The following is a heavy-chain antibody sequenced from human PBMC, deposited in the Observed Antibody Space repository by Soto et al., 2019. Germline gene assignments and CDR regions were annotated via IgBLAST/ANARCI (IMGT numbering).Heavy chain of an antibody. J-gene: IGHJ4*02. CDR2: IYWDDDK. CDR1: GFSLSTSGAG. CDR3: ARRYLLGYTGYGFFDY. D-gene: IGHD5-12*01. V-gene: IGHV2-5*02. Sequence: YGPTLVNPTQTLTLTCTFSGFSLSTSGAGVGWIRQPPGKALECLALIYWDDDKRYSPSLKNRLTISKDTSKNQVVLTMTNMDPMDTATYYCARRYLLGYTGYGFFDYWGQGALVTVSS.